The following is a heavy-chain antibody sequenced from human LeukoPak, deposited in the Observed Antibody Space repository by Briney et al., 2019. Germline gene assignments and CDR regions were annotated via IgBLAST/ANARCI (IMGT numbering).Heavy chain of an antibody. V-gene: IGHV4-30-2*01. J-gene: IGHJ4*02. Sequence: SETLSLTCAVSGGSISSGGYSWSWIRQPPGKGLEWIGYIYHSGSTYYNPSLKSRVTISVDTSKNQFSLKLSSVTAADTAVYYCARVSSSGWYEFDYWGQGTLVTVSS. CDR2: IYHSGST. CDR1: GGSISSGGYS. CDR3: ARVSSSGWYEFDY. D-gene: IGHD6-19*01.